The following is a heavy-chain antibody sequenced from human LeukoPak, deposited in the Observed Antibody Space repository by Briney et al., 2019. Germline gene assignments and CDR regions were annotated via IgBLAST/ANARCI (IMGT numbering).Heavy chain of an antibody. D-gene: IGHD1-26*01. Sequence: GGSLRLSCAASGFTFNSYAMSWVRQAPGKGLEWVSGISGSGGSTYYADSVKGRFTISRDNSKNTLYLQMNSLRDEDTAVYYCARAPYSGSYWALDYWGQGTLVTVSS. CDR3: ARAPYSGSYWALDY. J-gene: IGHJ4*02. CDR1: GFTFNSYA. V-gene: IGHV3-23*01. CDR2: ISGSGGST.